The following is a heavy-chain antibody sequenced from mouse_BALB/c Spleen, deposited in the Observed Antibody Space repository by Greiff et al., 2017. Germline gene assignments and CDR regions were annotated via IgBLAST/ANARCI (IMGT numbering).Heavy chain of an antibody. Sequence: VQLQQSGPELVKPGASVKISCKASGYSFTGYFMNWVKQSHGKSLEWIGDINPNNGDTFYNQKFKGKATLTVDKSSSTAYMQLNSLTSEDSAVYYCARRVESYAMDYWGQGTSVTVSS. CDR3: ARRVESYAMDY. V-gene: IGHV1-37*01. J-gene: IGHJ4*01. D-gene: IGHD1-1*02. CDR2: INPNNGDT. CDR1: GYSFTGYF.